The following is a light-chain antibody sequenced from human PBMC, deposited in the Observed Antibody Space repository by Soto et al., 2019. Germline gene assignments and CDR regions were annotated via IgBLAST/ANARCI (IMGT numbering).Light chain of an antibody. CDR3: SSYTSSSPLG. Sequence: QSVLTQPASVSGSPGQSITISCTGTSSDVGGYNYVSWYQQHPGKAPKLMIYDVSNRPSGVSNRFSGSKSGNTASLTISGLQAEDEADYYCSSYTSSSPLGFGGGTQLTVL. V-gene: IGLV2-14*01. J-gene: IGLJ2*01. CDR1: SSDVGGYNY. CDR2: DVS.